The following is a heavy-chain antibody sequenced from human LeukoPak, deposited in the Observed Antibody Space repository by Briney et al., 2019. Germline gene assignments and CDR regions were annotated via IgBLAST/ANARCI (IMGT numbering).Heavy chain of an antibody. J-gene: IGHJ5*02. Sequence: SETLSLTCTVSGGSITNYNWNWIRQPPGKGLEWIGYISDSGSTNYNPSLQSRVTISVDTSKNQFTLKLSSVTASDTAVYYCARRRVGDLTVGSDTWFDPWGQGALVTVSS. CDR3: ARRRVGDLTVGSDTWFDP. D-gene: IGHD2-15*01. CDR1: GGSITNYN. CDR2: ISDSGST. V-gene: IGHV4-59*08.